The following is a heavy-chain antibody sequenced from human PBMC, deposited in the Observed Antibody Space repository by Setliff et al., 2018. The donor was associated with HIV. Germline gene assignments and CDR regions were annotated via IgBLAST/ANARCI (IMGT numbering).Heavy chain of an antibody. D-gene: IGHD3-10*01. Sequence: SVKVSCKASGGTFSSQAINWVRQAPGQGLEWMGGIIPMYGSADYAQKFQGRVTITADESTSTAYMELSSLRSEDTAVYYCALRGGHYYYYYMDVWGKGTTVTVSS. J-gene: IGHJ6*03. CDR2: IIPMYGSA. CDR3: ALRGGHYYYYYMDV. CDR1: GGTFSSQA. V-gene: IGHV1-69*13.